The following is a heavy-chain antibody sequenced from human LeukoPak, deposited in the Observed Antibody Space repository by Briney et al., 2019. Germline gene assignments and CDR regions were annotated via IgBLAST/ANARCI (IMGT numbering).Heavy chain of an antibody. V-gene: IGHV4-4*07. CDR3: ARERGSGSYSYFDY. Sequence: SETLSLTCTVSGGSISSYYWGWIRQPAGKGLEWIGRIYTSGSTNYNPSLKSRVTMSVDTSKNQFSLKLSSVTAADTAVYYCARERGSGSYSYFDYWGQGTLVTVSS. CDR2: IYTSGST. CDR1: GGSISSYY. J-gene: IGHJ4*02. D-gene: IGHD1-26*01.